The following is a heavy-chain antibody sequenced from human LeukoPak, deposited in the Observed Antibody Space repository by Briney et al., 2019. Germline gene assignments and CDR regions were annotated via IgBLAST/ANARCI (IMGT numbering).Heavy chain of an antibody. CDR1: GFTFIDYD. V-gene: IGHV3-13*01. D-gene: IGHD6-19*01. CDR3: ARGGIQVSGIDEFDY. J-gene: IGHJ4*02. Sequence: GGSLRLSCAASGFTFIDYDMHWVRQVIGKGLEWVSAIKGRFTISRENAESSLYLQMNSLRAEDTAVNYCARGGIQVSGIDEFDYWGQGTLVTVSS. CDR2: I.